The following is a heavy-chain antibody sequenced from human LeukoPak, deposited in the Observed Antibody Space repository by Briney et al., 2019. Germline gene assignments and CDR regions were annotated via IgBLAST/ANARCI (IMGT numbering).Heavy chain of an antibody. J-gene: IGHJ4*02. CDR3: AREQWFRLEY. V-gene: IGHV3-11*01. CDR1: GFSVSDYY. Sequence: PGGSLRLSCAASGFSVSDYYMNWVRQAPGKGLEWISYISSRDNYIYYADSVKGRFTISMDNANNSLYLQLNSLRAEDTAVYYCAREQWFRLEYWGQGILVTVSS. CDR2: ISSRDNYI. D-gene: IGHD5-12*01.